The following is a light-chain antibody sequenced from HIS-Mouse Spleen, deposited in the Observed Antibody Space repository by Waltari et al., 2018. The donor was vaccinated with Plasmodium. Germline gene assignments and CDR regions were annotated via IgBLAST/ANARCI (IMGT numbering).Light chain of an antibody. Sequence: DIQMTQSPSSLSASVDDRVTITCQASQDISNYLNWYPQKPGKAPKLLIYDASNLETGVPSRFSGSGSGTDFTFTISSLQPEDIATYYCQQYDNLPYTFGQGTKLEIK. J-gene: IGKJ2*01. CDR1: QDISNY. V-gene: IGKV1-33*01. CDR2: DAS. CDR3: QQYDNLPYT.